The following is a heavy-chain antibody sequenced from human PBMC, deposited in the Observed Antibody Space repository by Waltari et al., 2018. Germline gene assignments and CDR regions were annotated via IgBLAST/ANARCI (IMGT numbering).Heavy chain of an antibody. J-gene: IGHJ4*02. Sequence: QVQLVESGGGVVQPGRSLRLSCAASGFTFSRYAMHWVRQAPGKGLEWVAVISYDGSNKYYADSVKGRFTISRDNSKNTLYLQMNSLRAEDTAVYYCARDWYISGWGSHFDYWGQGTLVTVSS. CDR2: ISYDGSNK. CDR1: GFTFSRYA. V-gene: IGHV3-30*04. D-gene: IGHD6-19*01. CDR3: ARDWYISGWGSHFDY.